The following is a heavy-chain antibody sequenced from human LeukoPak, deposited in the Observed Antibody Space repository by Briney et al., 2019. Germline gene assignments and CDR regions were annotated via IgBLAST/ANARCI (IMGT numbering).Heavy chain of an antibody. J-gene: IGHJ6*03. D-gene: IGHD3-10*01. CDR3: ARSGSGRYYYYYMDV. Sequence: SETLSLTCTVSGGSINNYYWSWIRQPAGKGLEWSGRIYTGGSTNYNPSLKSRVTMSVDTSKNQFSLKLSSVTAADTAVYYCARSGSGRYYYYYMDVWGKGTTVTVSS. CDR1: GGSINNYY. V-gene: IGHV4-4*07. CDR2: IYTGGST.